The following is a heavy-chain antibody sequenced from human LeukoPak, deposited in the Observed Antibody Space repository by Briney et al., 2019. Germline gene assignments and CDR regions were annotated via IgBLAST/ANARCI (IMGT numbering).Heavy chain of an antibody. CDR2: IYYSGST. D-gene: IGHD2/OR15-2a*01. CDR1: GDSISDYY. V-gene: IGHV4-59*01. J-gene: IGHJ6*03. Sequence: SETLSLTCTVSGDSISDYYWSWIRQPPGKGLGWIGYIYYSGSTIYNPSLKSRVTISLDTSKKQFSLNLSSVTAADTAVYYCARVNEIPFSMDYHYMDVWGKGTTVTVSS. CDR3: ARVNEIPFSMDYHYMDV.